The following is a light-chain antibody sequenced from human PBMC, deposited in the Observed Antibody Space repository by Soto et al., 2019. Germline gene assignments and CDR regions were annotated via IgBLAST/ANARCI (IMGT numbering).Light chain of an antibody. CDR2: GAS. J-gene: IGKJ5*01. CDR1: QSISSK. Sequence: ERVITQSPATLSVSPGERATLSCRASQSISSKVGWYQQKPGQAPRLLIYGASTRATGVPPRFSGSGSGTELTLTISSLQSEDFPVYYCEQYNIWSSITFGQGTRLEIK. CDR3: EQYNIWSSIT. V-gene: IGKV3-15*01.